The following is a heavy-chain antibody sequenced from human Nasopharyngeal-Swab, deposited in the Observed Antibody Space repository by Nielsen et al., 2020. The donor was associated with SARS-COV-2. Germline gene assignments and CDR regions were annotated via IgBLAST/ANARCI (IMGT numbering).Heavy chain of an antibody. Sequence: SETLSLTCAVYCGSFSGYYWSWIRQPPGKGLEWIGEINHSGSTNYNPSLKSRVTISVDTSKTQFSLKLSSVTAADTAVYYCARGAGLGSYYKFGLFDYWGQGTLVTVSS. CDR3: ARGAGLGSYYKFGLFDY. CDR2: INHSGST. D-gene: IGHD3-10*01. V-gene: IGHV4-34*01. CDR1: CGSFSGYY. J-gene: IGHJ4*02.